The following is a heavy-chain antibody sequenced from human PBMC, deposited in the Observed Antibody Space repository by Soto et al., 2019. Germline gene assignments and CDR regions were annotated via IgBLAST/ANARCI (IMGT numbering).Heavy chain of an antibody. V-gene: IGHV3-72*01. CDR3: AREGNSESYSISQFDF. CDR2: ARDKVNSYTT. CDR1: GFALSDHF. J-gene: IGHJ4*02. Sequence: EVQLVESGGGLVQPGGSLRLSCAASGFALSDHFMDWVRQAPGKGLEWVGRARDKVNSYTTEYAASVKGRFTISRDDSKNSLFLQMNGLKTEDTAVYYCAREGNSESYSISQFDFWGQGTLVTVSS. D-gene: IGHD1-26*01.